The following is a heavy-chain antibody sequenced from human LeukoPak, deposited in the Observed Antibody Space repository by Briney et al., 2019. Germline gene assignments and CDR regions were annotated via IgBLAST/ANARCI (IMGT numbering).Heavy chain of an antibody. CDR1: GGSISYYY. V-gene: IGHV4-4*08. CDR2: IYSSGST. J-gene: IGHJ4*02. D-gene: IGHD5-18*01. Sequence: NPSETLSLTCTVSGGSISYYYWNWIRQPPGKGLEWIGYIYSSGSTNYNPSLKSRVTISVDTSKNQFSLKLSSVTAADTAVYYCARLWGYSYGYLDYWGQGTLVTVSS. CDR3: ARLWGYSYGYLDY.